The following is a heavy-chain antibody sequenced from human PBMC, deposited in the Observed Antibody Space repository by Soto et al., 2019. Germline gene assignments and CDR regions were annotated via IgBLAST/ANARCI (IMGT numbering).Heavy chain of an antibody. CDR1: GYTFTSYD. V-gene: IGHV1-8*01. D-gene: IGHD6-19*01. J-gene: IGHJ6*02. Sequence: QVQLVQSGAEVKKPGASVKVSCKASGYTFTSYDINWVRQATGQGLEWMGWMNPNSGNTGYAQKLQGRVTMARNTSISTAYMELSSLRSEDTAVYYCARGGIAVAGNHYYYGMDVWGQGTTVTVSS. CDR2: MNPNSGNT. CDR3: ARGGIAVAGNHYYYGMDV.